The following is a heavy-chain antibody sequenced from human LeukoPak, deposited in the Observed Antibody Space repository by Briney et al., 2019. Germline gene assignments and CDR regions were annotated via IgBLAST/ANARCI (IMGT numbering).Heavy chain of an antibody. V-gene: IGHV3-30-3*01. CDR3: ARDSKLFGDMIVVVITNTFDY. Sequence: QPGGSLRLSCAASGFTFSSYWMHWVRQAPGKGLEWVAVISYDGSNKYYADSVKGRFTISRDNSKNTLYLQMNSLRAEDTAVYYCARDSKLFGDMIVVVITNTFDYWGQGTLVTVSS. CDR2: ISYDGSNK. CDR1: GFTFSSYW. J-gene: IGHJ4*02. D-gene: IGHD3-22*01.